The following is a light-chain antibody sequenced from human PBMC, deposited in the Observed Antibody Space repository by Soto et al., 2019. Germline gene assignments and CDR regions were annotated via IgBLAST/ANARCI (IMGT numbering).Light chain of an antibody. J-gene: IGLJ2*01. CDR1: SSNIGAGYD. CDR3: QSYDSSLSGLV. Sequence: QSALTQPPSVSGAPGQRVTISCTGSSSNIGAGYDVHWYQQLPGTAPKLLIYGNSNRPSGVPDRFSGSKSGTSASLAITGLQAEDEADYYCQSYDSSLSGLVFGGGTKRTVL. CDR2: GNS. V-gene: IGLV1-40*01.